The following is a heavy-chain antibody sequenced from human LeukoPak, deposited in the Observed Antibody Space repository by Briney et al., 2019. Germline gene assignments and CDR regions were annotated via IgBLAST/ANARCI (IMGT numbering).Heavy chain of an antibody. CDR1: GGSFSGYY. D-gene: IGHD3-10*01. Sequence: SETLSLTCAVYGGSFSGYYWSWIRQPPGKGLEWIGEINHSGSTNYNPSLKSRVTISVDTSKNQFSLKLSSVTAADTAVYYCARRGHMGMVRGYLDCWGQGTLVTVSS. CDR3: ARRGHMGMVRGYLDC. CDR2: INHSGST. V-gene: IGHV4-34*01. J-gene: IGHJ4*02.